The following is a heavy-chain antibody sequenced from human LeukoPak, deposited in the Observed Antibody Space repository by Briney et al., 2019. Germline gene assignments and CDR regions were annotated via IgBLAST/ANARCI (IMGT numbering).Heavy chain of an antibody. CDR1: GFTFSGSA. Sequence: PGGSLRLSCAASGFTFSGSAMHWVRQAPGKGLEWVSYISSSGSTIYYADSVKGRFTISRDNAKNSLYLQMNSLRAEDTAVYYCAKDYEPLVGVHRWGDWFDPWGQGTLVTVSS. CDR2: ISSSGSTI. J-gene: IGHJ5*02. D-gene: IGHD1-26*01. CDR3: AKDYEPLVGVHRWGDWFDP. V-gene: IGHV3-48*03.